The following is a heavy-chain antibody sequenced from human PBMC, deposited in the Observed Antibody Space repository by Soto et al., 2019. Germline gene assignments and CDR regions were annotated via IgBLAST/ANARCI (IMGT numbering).Heavy chain of an antibody. Sequence: SETLSLTCAVSGGSIISGGYSWSWIRQPRVKCLEWIWYIYHSGSAYYNPSLKSRFTISICRSKNQYSLKLSSVTAADTAVYYSARVPDYWGQGILVTVSS. CDR1: GGSIISGGYS. CDR3: ARVPDY. V-gene: IGHV4-30-2*01. CDR2: IYHSGSA. D-gene: IGHD2-2*01. J-gene: IGHJ4*02.